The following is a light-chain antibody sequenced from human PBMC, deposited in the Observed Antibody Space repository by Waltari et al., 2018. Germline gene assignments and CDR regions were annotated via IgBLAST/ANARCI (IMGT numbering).Light chain of an antibody. CDR3: QQYKNYPWT. J-gene: IGKJ1*01. CDR1: QSISSW. CDR2: KAS. V-gene: IGKV1-5*03. Sequence: DIQMTQSPSTLSASVGDRVTITCRASQSISSWLAWYQQKPGKAPKLLIYKASNLDSGVPSRFSGSGSGTEFTLTISSLQPDDFATYYCQQYKNYPWTFGQATKVEIK.